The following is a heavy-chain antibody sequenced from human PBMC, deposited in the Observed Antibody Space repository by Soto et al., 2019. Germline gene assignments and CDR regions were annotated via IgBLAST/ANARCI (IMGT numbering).Heavy chain of an antibody. D-gene: IGHD5-18*01. J-gene: IGHJ6*02. CDR2: INSDGSST. CDR3: ASRAVTYYYYGMDV. V-gene: IGHV3-74*01. CDR1: GFTFSSNW. Sequence: LRLSCAASGFTFSSNWMYWVRQAPGKGLVWVSRINSDGSSTSYADSVKGRFTISRDNAKNTLYLQMNSLRAEDTAVYYCASRAVTYYYYGMDVWGQGTTVTVSS.